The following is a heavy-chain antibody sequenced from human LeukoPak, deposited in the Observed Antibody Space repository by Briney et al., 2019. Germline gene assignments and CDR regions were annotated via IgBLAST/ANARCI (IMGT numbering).Heavy chain of an antibody. CDR2: IRSKANSYAT. CDR3: ARDPYSGNYGNYYYYYMTS. V-gene: IGHV3-73*01. D-gene: IGHD1-26*01. Sequence: PGGSLRLSCAASGFTFSGSAMHWVRQASGKGLEWVGRIRSKANSYATAYAASVKGRFTISRDDSKNTAYLQMNSLKTEDTAVYYCARDPYSGNYGNYYYYYMTSGAKGPRSPSP. J-gene: IGHJ6*03. CDR1: GFTFSGSA.